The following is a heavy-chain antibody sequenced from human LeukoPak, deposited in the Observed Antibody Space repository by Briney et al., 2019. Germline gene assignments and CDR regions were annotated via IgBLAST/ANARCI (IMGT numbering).Heavy chain of an antibody. CDR2: IYTSGST. CDR1: GGSISSGRYY. J-gene: IGHJ6*03. Sequence: SQTLSLTCTVSGGSISSGRYYWRWIRQPAGKGLEWIGRIYTSGSTNYNPSLKSRVTISVDTSKNQFSLKLSSVTAADTAVYYCARDPAGLQYYYYYMDVWGKGTTVTVSS. CDR3: ARDPAGLQYYYYYMDV. V-gene: IGHV4-61*02. D-gene: IGHD4-11*01.